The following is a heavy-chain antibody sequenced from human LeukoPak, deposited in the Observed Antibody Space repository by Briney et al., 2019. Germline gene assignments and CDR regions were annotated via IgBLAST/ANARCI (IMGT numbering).Heavy chain of an antibody. J-gene: IGHJ5*02. V-gene: IGHV1-24*01. CDR2: FDPEDGET. CDR1: GYTLTELS. Sequence: GASVKVSCKVSGYTLTELSMHRVRQAPGKGLEWMGGFDPEDGETIYAQKFQGRVTMTEDTSTDTAYMEQSSLRSEDTAVYYCATLPYGVPAAKPTNWFDPWGQGTLVTVSS. D-gene: IGHD2-2*02. CDR3: ATLPYGVPAAKPTNWFDP.